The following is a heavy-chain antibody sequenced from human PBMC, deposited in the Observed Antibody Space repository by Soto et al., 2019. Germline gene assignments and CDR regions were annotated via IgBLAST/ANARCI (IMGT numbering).Heavy chain of an antibody. J-gene: IGHJ4*02. CDR3: AVDDNLSGTSY. D-gene: IGHD3-9*01. CDR1: GYTFTSYG. Sequence: GYTFTSYGISWVRQAPGQRLEWIGWIVVGSGNTNYAQKFQERVTITRDMSTSTAYMELSSLKSEDTAVYYCAVDDNLSGTSYWGQGTLVTVAS. CDR2: IVVGSGNT. V-gene: IGHV1-58*02.